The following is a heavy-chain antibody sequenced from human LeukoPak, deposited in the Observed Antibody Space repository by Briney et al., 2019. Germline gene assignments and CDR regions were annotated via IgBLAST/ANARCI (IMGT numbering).Heavy chain of an antibody. CDR3: ASGGQSSR. Sequence: GGSLRLSCADSGFTFSSYAIHWVRQAPGKGLEWVGRIKSKTDGGTTDYAAPVKGRFTISRDDSKNTLYLQMNSLRVEDTAVYYCASGGQSSRWGQGTLVTVSS. CDR1: GFTFSSYA. J-gene: IGHJ4*02. CDR2: IKSKTDGGTT. V-gene: IGHV3-15*01. D-gene: IGHD4-23*01.